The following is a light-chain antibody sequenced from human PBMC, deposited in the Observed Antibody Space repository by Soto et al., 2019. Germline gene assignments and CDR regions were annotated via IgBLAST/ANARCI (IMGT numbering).Light chain of an antibody. V-gene: IGKV3-15*01. CDR1: QSVSRN. CDR3: QQYNNWPLT. J-gene: IGKJ4*01. Sequence: EIVMTHSPATLSVSPGERATLSCRASQSVSRNLAWYQQKPGQAPRLLIYGASTRATGIPARFSGSGSGTEFTLPISSLQSEDFAVYYCQQYNNWPLTFGGGTKVDIK. CDR2: GAS.